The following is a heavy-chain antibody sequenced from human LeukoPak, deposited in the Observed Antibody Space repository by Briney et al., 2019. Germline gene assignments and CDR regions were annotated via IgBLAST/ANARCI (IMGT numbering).Heavy chain of an antibody. J-gene: IGHJ3*02. CDR1: GGTFSSYA. D-gene: IGHD2/OR15-2a*01. Sequence: SVKVSCKASGGTFSSYAISWVRQAPGQGLEWMGGIIPIFGTANYAQKFQGRVTITADESTSTAYMELSSLRSEDTAVYYCARVLTFRFDAFDIWGQGTMVTVSS. CDR2: IIPIFGTA. CDR3: ARVLTFRFDAFDI. V-gene: IGHV1-69*13.